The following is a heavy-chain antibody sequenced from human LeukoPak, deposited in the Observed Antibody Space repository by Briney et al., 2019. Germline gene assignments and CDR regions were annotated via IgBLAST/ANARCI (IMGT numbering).Heavy chain of an antibody. J-gene: IGHJ4*02. CDR3: AMGAGHPRSDIYLWTPSDY. V-gene: IGHV3-23*01. CDR2: ISGNGGST. Sequence: PGGSLRLSCAASGFTFSSNAMSWVRQAPGKGLEWLSAISGNGGSTYYADSVKGRFTISRDNSKSTLYLQMNSLRVEDTAVYYCAMGAGHPRSDIYLWTPSDYWGQGTLVTVSS. CDR1: GFTFSSNA. D-gene: IGHD2/OR15-2a*01.